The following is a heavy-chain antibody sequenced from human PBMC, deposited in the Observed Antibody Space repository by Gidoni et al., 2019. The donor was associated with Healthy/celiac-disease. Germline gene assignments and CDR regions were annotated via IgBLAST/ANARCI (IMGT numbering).Heavy chain of an antibody. J-gene: IGHJ6*02. CDR1: GFSLSTSGVG. CDR2: IYWDDDK. D-gene: IGHD6-13*01. Sequence: QITLKESGPTLVKPTQTLTLTCTFSGFSLSTSGVGVAWIRQPPGKSLEWLALIYWDDDKRYSPSLKSRLTITKDTSKNQVVLTMTNMDPVDTATYYWDANLAAAGDYYGMDVWGQGTTVTVSS. V-gene: IGHV2-5*02. CDR3: DANLAAAGDYYGMDV.